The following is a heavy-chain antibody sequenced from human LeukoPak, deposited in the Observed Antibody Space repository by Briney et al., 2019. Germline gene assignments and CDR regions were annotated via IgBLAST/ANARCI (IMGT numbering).Heavy chain of an antibody. CDR3: ARDPLVGMLTTRGWFDP. CDR1: GGTFSNYA. V-gene: IGHV1-69*13. D-gene: IGHD4-17*01. J-gene: IGHJ5*02. Sequence: ASVKVSCTASGGTFSNYAISWVRQTPGQGLEWMGGIIPLFGTANYAQKFQDRITITADESTSTAYMELSSLRSEDTAVFYCARDPLVGMLTTRGWFDPWGQGTLVTVSS. CDR2: IIPLFGTA.